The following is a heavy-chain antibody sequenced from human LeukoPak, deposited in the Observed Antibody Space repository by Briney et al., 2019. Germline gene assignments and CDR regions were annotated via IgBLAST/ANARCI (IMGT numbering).Heavy chain of an antibody. CDR1: GYTFTKYY. CDR3: VIVPRDKLLT. V-gene: IGHV1-2*02. D-gene: IGHD1-7*01. CDR2: IDPDSGGT. J-gene: IGHJ4*02. Sequence: ASVKVSCKAYGYTFTKYYMHWVRQAPGQGPGWMGWIDPDSGGTNYAQKFQGRVTMTRDTSITTAYMELSRLTSDDTAVFYCVIVPRDKLLTWGQGTLVTVSS.